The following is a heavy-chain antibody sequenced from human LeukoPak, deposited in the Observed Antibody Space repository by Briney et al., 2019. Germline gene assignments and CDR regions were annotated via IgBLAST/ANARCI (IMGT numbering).Heavy chain of an antibody. J-gene: IGHJ6*03. D-gene: IGHD3-10*01. CDR2: ISWDGGST. Sequence: RGSLRLSCAASGFTFDDYAMHWVRQAPGKGLEWVSLISWDGGSTYYADSVKGRFTISRDNSKNSLYLQMNSLRAEDTALYYCAKDGGKTYYYGSGSPPAYYYYMDVWGKGTTVTVSS. CDR3: AKDGGKTYYYGSGSPPAYYYYMDV. CDR1: GFTFDDYA. V-gene: IGHV3-43D*04.